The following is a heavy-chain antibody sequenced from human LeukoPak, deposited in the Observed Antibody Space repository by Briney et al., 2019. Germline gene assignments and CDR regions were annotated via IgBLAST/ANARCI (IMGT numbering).Heavy chain of an antibody. CDR3: TSGPDYFAY. D-gene: IGHD2-8*02. Sequence: GGSLKLSCAASGFSFSASAMHWVRQASGKGLEWVGRIRNKANSYATAYAASVKGRFTISRDDSKNTAYLQMNSLKTEDTAVYYCTSGPDYFAYWGQGTLVTVSS. CDR2: IRNKANSYAT. J-gene: IGHJ4*02. CDR1: GFSFSASA. V-gene: IGHV3-73*01.